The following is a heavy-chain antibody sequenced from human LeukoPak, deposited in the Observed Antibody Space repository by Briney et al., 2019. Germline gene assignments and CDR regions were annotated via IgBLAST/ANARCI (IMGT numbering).Heavy chain of an antibody. D-gene: IGHD3-10*02. V-gene: IGHV3-11*04. CDR1: GFTFSDYY. Sequence: PGGSLRLSCAASGFTFSDYYMTGIRQAPGKGLEWVSYIRSSGSPIYYADSVKGRFSISRDNAKNSLYLQMESLRAEDTAVYYCAELGITMIGGVWGKGTTVTISS. CDR3: AELGITMIGGV. CDR2: IRSSGSPI. J-gene: IGHJ6*04.